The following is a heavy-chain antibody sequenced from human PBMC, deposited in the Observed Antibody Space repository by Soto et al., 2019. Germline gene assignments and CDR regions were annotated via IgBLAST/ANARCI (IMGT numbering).Heavy chain of an antibody. Sequence: PSETLSLTCAVSGVSISSSNWWSWVRQPPGKGLEWIGEIYHSGSTNYNPSLKSRVTISVDKSKNQFSLKLSSVTAADTAVYYCASSYYYDSSGYSAYWGQGTLVTVSS. V-gene: IGHV4-4*02. J-gene: IGHJ4*02. CDR2: IYHSGST. CDR3: ASSYYYDSSGYSAY. CDR1: GVSISSSNW. D-gene: IGHD3-22*01.